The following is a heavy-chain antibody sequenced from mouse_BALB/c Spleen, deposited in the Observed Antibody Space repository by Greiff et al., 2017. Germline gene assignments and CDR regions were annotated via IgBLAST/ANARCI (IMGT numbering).Heavy chain of an antibody. J-gene: IGHJ4*01. Sequence: QVQLQQPGAELVKPGTSVKLSCKASGYNFTSYWINWVKLRPGQGLEWIGDIYPGSGSTNYNEKFKSKATLTVDTSSSTAYMQLSSLASEDSALYYCAREGGGYYVYYAMDYWGQGTSVTVSA. CDR3: AREGGGYYVYYAMDY. CDR1: GYNFTSYW. D-gene: IGHD2-3*01. V-gene: IGHV1-55*01. CDR2: IYPGSGST.